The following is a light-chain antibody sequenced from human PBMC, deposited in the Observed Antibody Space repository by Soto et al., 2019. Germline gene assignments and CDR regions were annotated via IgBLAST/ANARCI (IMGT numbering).Light chain of an antibody. CDR3: ASWDDSLSGFVV. CDR2: NNI. J-gene: IGLJ2*01. V-gene: IGLV1-47*02. CDR1: TSNIGNNY. Sequence: QSVLTQPPSASGAPGESVTISCSGSTSNIGNNYVFWYQQFPGTAPTLLIQNNIQRPSGVPDRFSGSKSGTSASLAISGLRSEYEADYYCASWDDSLSGFVVFGGGTKLTVL.